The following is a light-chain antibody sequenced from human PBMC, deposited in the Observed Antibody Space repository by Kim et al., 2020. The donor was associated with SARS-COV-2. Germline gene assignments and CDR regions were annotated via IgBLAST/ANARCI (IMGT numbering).Light chain of an antibody. V-gene: IGLV3-1*01. J-gene: IGLJ2*01. Sequence: VSPGQTATITCSGDKLGDKYSYWYQQKPGQSPVLVIYQVTKRPSGIPERFSGSSSGNTATLTISGTQAMDEADYYFQAWDSTTVVFGGGTQLTVL. CDR2: QVT. CDR3: QAWDSTTVV. CDR1: KLGDKY.